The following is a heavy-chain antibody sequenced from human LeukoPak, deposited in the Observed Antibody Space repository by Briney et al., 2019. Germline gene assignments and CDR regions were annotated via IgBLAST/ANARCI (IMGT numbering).Heavy chain of an antibody. J-gene: IGHJ4*02. V-gene: IGHV3-30-3*01. CDR2: ISYDGSNK. CDR1: GFTFSSYA. CDR3: ARDLYYDSSGYFGY. D-gene: IGHD3-22*01. Sequence: GSLRLSCAASGFTFSSYAMHWVRQAPGKGLEWVAVISYDGSNKYYADSVKGRFTISRDNSKNTLYLQMNSLRAEDTAVYYCARDLYYDSSGYFGYWGQGTLVTVSS.